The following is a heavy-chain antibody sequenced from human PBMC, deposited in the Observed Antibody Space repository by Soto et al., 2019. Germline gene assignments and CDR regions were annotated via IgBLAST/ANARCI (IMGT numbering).Heavy chain of an antibody. CDR3: ARDDYSMGYYYYYGMDV. CDR1: GGTFSSYG. CDR2: IIPIFGTA. J-gene: IGHJ6*02. V-gene: IGHV1-69*13. D-gene: IGHD4-4*01. Sequence: SVKVSCKASGGTFSSYGISWVRQAPGQGLEWMGGIIPIFGTANYAQKFQGRVTITADESTSTAYMELSSLRSEDTAVYYCARDDYSMGYYYYYGMDVWGQGTTVTVSS.